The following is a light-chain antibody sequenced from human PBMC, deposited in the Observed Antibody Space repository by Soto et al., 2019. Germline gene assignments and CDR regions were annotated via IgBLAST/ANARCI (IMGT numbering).Light chain of an antibody. J-gene: IGLJ1*01. Sequence: QSALTQPASVSGSPGQSITISCTGTSSDVGGYNYVSGYQQHPGKAPKLMIYEVSNRPSGVSNRFSGSKSGNTASLTISGLQAEDEAEYYCSSYTSSSTLVFGTGTKVTVL. CDR2: EVS. CDR3: SSYTSSSTLV. CDR1: SSDVGGYNY. V-gene: IGLV2-14*01.